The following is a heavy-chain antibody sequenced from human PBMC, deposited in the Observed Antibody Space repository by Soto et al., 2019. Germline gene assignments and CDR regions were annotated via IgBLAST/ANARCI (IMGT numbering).Heavy chain of an antibody. CDR1: GFTFSSYS. CDR3: AGDWIENGYYMDV. D-gene: IGHD1-1*01. V-gene: IGHV3-21*01. Sequence: GSLRLSCAGSGFTFSSYSMNWVRQAPGKGLEWVSSISSSSSYIYYADSVKGRFTISRDNAKNSLYPQMNSLRAEDTAVYYCAGDWIENGYYMDVWGKGTTVTVSS. J-gene: IGHJ6*03. CDR2: ISSSSSYI.